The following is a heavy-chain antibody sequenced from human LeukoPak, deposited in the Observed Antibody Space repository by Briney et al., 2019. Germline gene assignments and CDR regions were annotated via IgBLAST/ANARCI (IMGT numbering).Heavy chain of an antibody. V-gene: IGHV4-34*01. D-gene: IGHD3/OR15-3a*01. Sequence: SETLSLTCAVYGGSFSGYYWSWIRRPPGKGLEWIGEINHSGSTNYNPSLKSRVTISVDTSKNQFSLKLSSVTAADTAVYYCARVPPSMDVFDYWGQGTLVTVSS. CDR2: INHSGST. CDR1: GGSFSGYY. J-gene: IGHJ4*02. CDR3: ARVPPSMDVFDY.